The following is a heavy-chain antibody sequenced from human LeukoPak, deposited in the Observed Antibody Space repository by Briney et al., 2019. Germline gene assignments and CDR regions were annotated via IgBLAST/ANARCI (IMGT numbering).Heavy chain of an antibody. J-gene: IGHJ3*02. D-gene: IGHD6-13*01. V-gene: IGHV3-74*01. CDR1: GFTFSSYW. Sequence: PGGSLRLSCVASGFTFSSYWMHWVRQAPGKGLVWVSRINSDGSTTTYADSVKGRFTISRDNAKNSLYLQMNSLRAEDTAVYYCASGRIAAAGDDAFDIWGQGTMVTVSS. CDR3: ASGRIAAAGDDAFDI. CDR2: INSDGSTT.